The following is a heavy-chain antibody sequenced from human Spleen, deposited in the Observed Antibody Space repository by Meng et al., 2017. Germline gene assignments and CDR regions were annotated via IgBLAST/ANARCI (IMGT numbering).Heavy chain of an antibody. D-gene: IGHD3-3*01. CDR2: ISSSSSYI. V-gene: IGHV3-21*01. CDR1: GFTFSSYC. CDR3: ARAEDFWSGYGWFDP. Sequence: GESLKISCAASGFTFSSYCMNWVRQAPGKGLEWVSSISSSSSYIYYADSVKGRFTISRDNAKSSLFLQMNSLRAEDTAVYYCARAEDFWSGYGWFDPWGQGTLVTVSS. J-gene: IGHJ5*02.